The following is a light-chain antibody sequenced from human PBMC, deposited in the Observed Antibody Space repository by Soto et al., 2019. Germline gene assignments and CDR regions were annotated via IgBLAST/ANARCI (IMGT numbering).Light chain of an antibody. J-gene: IGLJ1*01. CDR1: ISDVGGYNY. V-gene: IGLV2-11*01. Sequence: QSALTQPRSVSGSPGQSVTISCTGTISDVGGYNYVSWYQQHPGKAPKFMIYDVSKRPSGVPDRFSGSKSGNTASLTISGLQAEDEADYYCCSYAGSYTWVFGTGTKLTVL. CDR3: CSYAGSYTWV. CDR2: DVS.